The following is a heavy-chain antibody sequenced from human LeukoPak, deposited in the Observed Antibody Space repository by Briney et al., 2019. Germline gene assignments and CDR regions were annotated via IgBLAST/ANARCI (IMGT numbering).Heavy chain of an antibody. CDR1: GGSISSGGYS. CDR3: ARDTGGSGFDAFDI. D-gene: IGHD3-22*01. CDR2: IYHSGST. J-gene: IGHJ3*02. V-gene: IGHV4-30-2*01. Sequence: SETLSLTCAVSGGSISSGGYSWSWIRQPPGKGLEWIGYIYHSGSTYYNPSLKSRVTISVDRSKNQFSLKLSSVTAADTAVYYCARDTGGSGFDAFDIWGQGTMVTVS.